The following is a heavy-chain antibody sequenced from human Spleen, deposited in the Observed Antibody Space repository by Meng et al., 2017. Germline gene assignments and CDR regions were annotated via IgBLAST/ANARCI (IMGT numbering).Heavy chain of an antibody. Sequence: SDTLSLTCAVYGGSFSGYYWSWIRQPPGKGLEWIGEINHSGSTNYNPSLKSRVTISIDTSKNQFSLKLSSVTAADTAVYYCARTQYYYDSSGYCYWGQGTLVTVSS. D-gene: IGHD3-22*01. CDR1: GGSFSGYY. J-gene: IGHJ4*02. V-gene: IGHV4-34*01. CDR2: INHSGST. CDR3: ARTQYYYDSSGYCY.